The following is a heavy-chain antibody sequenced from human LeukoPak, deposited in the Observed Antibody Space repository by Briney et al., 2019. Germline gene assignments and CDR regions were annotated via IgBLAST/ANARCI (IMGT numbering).Heavy chain of an antibody. CDR3: ARGGWLDI. V-gene: IGHV3-15*01. CDR1: GFTFSNAW. Sequence: GGSLRLSCAASGFTFSNAWMSWVRQAPGKGLEWVGRIKSKTDGGTADYAAPVKGRFTISRDDSKNTLYLQMNSLRAGDTAVYYCARGGWLDIGGQGTMVTVSS. J-gene: IGHJ3*02. D-gene: IGHD6-19*01. CDR2: IKSKTDGGTA.